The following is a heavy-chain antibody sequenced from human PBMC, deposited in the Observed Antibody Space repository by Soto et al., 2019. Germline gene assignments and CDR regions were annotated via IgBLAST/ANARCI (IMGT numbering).Heavy chain of an antibody. CDR3: ARVLGTLIFDY. J-gene: IGHJ4*02. V-gene: IGHV3-7*04. D-gene: IGHD1-7*01. CDR1: GFTFSDYY. Sequence: PGGSLRLSCAASGFTFSDYYMSWVRQAPGKGLEWVANIKQDGSEKYYVDSVKGRFTISRDNAKNSLYLQMNSLRAEDTAVYYCARVLGTLIFDYWGQGTLVTVSS. CDR2: IKQDGSEK.